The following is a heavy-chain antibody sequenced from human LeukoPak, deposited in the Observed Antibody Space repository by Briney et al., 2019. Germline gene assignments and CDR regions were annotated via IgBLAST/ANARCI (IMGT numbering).Heavy chain of an antibody. D-gene: IGHD3-10*01. CDR1: GGSFSGYY. CDR2: INHSGST. CDR3: ARGRLWTRARFDY. J-gene: IGHJ4*02. Sequence: SETLSLTCAVYGGSFSGYYWSWIRQPPGKGLEWIGEINHSGSTNYNPSLKSRVTISVDTSKNQFSLKLSSVTAAGTAVYYCARGRLWTRARFDYWGQGTLVTVSS. V-gene: IGHV4-34*01.